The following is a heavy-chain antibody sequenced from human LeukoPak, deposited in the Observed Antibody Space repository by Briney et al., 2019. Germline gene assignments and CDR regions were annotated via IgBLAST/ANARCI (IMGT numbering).Heavy chain of an antibody. CDR3: ARDSQWELLPHFDY. CDR2: INPNSGGT. CDR1: GYTFTGYY. V-gene: IGHV1-2*06. J-gene: IGHJ4*02. Sequence: GASVKVSCKASGYTFTGYYMHWVRQAPGQGLEWMGRINPNSGGTNYAQKFQGRVTITTDESTSTAYMELSSLRSEDTAVYYCARDSQWELLPHFDYWGQGTLVTVSS. D-gene: IGHD1-26*01.